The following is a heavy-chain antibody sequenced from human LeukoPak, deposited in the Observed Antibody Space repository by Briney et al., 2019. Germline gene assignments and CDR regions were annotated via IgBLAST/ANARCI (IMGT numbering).Heavy chain of an antibody. CDR3: ARDLRGYSYGLGYYYYYKDV. Sequence: SETLSLTCTVSGGSISSSSYYWGWIRQPPGKGLEWIGSIYYSGSTYYNPSLKSRVTISVDTSKNQFSLKLSSVTAADTAVYYCARDLRGYSYGLGYYYYYKDVWGKGTTVTVSS. CDR1: GGSISSSSYY. CDR2: IYYSGST. V-gene: IGHV4-39*07. D-gene: IGHD5-18*01. J-gene: IGHJ6*03.